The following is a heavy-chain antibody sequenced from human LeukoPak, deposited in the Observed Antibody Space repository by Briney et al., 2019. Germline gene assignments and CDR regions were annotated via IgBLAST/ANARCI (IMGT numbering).Heavy chain of an antibody. J-gene: IGHJ4*02. CDR3: ARGVGSGYTDY. CDR1: GESFANHY. V-gene: IGHV4-59*11. CDR2: ISYSGNT. Sequence: PSETLSLTCAVYGESFANHYWTWIRQPPGKGLEWIGFISYSGNTNYNPSLKSRVTISLDTSKNQFSLKLISVTAADTAVYYCARGVGSGYTDYWGQGALVTVSS. D-gene: IGHD3-22*01.